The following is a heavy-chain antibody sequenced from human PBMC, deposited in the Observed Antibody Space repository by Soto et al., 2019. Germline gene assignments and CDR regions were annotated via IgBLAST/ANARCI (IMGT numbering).Heavy chain of an antibody. V-gene: IGHV3-23*01. J-gene: IGHJ6*02. D-gene: IGHD1-20*01. CDR2: MSGSGSSI. CDR1: HFAFNIDT. CDR3: ARDNWNGAYYGLDV. Sequence: EAQLLESGGGLVQPGESLTLSCVASHFAFNIDTMTWVRQAPGKGLEWVSSMSGSGSSIYYADSVKGRVTITRDKSKKKIYLQMNSLRAEDTAVYWCARDNWNGAYYGLDVWGQGSTVTVS.